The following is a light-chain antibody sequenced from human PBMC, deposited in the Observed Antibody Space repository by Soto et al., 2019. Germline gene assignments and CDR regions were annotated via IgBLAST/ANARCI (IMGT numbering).Light chain of an antibody. Sequence: DIVLTQSPATLSLSPGERATLSCRASQSVSSYLAWYQQKPGQAPRLLIYDASDRATGIPARLSGSGSGTDFTLTISSLEPDDFAVYYCQQRSNWPCTFGQGTKVEIK. CDR2: DAS. J-gene: IGKJ1*01. CDR1: QSVSSY. V-gene: IGKV3-11*01. CDR3: QQRSNWPCT.